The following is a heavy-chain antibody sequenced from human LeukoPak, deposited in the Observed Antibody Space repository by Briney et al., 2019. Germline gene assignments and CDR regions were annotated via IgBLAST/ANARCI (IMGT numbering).Heavy chain of an antibody. CDR3: ARTSVAGRGPFDY. Sequence: GESLKISCKGSGYSLSSYWISWVRQMPGKGLEWMGRIDPSGSYSTYSPSFRGHVTISADKSISTAYLQWSSLKASDTAMYYCARTSVAGRGPFDYWGQGTLVTVSS. D-gene: IGHD6-19*01. J-gene: IGHJ4*02. CDR1: GYSLSSYW. CDR2: IDPSGSYS. V-gene: IGHV5-10-1*01.